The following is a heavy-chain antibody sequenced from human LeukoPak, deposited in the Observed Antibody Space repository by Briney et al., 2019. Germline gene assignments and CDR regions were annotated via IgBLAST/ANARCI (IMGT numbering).Heavy chain of an antibody. CDR1: GGSFSGYY. V-gene: IGHV4-34*01. CDR3: ARRGTGTEDY. D-gene: IGHD1-1*01. Sequence: SETLSLTCAVYGGSFSGYYWSWIRQPPGKGLEWIGEINHSGSTNYNPSLKSRVTISVDTSKNQFSLKLSSVTAADTAVYYCARRGTGTEDYWGQGTLVTVSS. J-gene: IGHJ4*02. CDR2: INHSGST.